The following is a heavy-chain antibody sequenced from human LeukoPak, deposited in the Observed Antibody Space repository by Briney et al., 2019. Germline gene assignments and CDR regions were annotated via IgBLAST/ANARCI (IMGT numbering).Heavy chain of an antibody. CDR3: ARVPRESRSYYDFWSGYYPDLYYFDY. CDR2: IYYSGST. Sequence: PSETLSLTCTVSGGSISSYYWSWIRQPPGKGLEWFGDIYYSGSTNYNPSLKSRVSISVDTSKNQFSLKLSSVTAADTAVYYCARVPRESRSYYDFWSGYYPDLYYFDYWGQGTLVTVSS. CDR1: GGSISSYY. D-gene: IGHD3-3*01. V-gene: IGHV4-59*12. J-gene: IGHJ4*02.